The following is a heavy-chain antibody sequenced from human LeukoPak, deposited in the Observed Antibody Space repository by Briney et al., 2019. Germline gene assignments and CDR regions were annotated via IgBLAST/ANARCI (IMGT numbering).Heavy chain of an antibody. V-gene: IGHV3-21*01. Sequence: GGSLRLSCAASGFTFSSYSMNWVRQAPGKGLEWVSSIGSSSSYIYYADSVKGRFTISRDNAKNSLYLQMNSLRAEDTAVYYCASAYDILTAYFDYWGQGTLVTVSS. CDR1: GFTFSSYS. CDR2: IGSSSSYI. D-gene: IGHD3-9*01. CDR3: ASAYDILTAYFDY. J-gene: IGHJ4*02.